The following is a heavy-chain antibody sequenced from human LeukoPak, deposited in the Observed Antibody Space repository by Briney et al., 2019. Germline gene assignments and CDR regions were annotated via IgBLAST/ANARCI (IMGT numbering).Heavy chain of an antibody. V-gene: IGHV1-2*04. D-gene: IGHD3-10*01. CDR3: ARARGTSFTMVRGVTGFDQ. Sequence: ASVKVSCKASGYTFNGYYIHWVRQAPGQGLEWMGWINPNSGGTSNAQKFQGWVTMTSDTSITTAYMELSRLTSDDTAVYFCARARGTSFTMVRGVTGFDQWGQGTPVTVSS. J-gene: IGHJ4*02. CDR2: INPNSGGT. CDR1: GYTFNGYY.